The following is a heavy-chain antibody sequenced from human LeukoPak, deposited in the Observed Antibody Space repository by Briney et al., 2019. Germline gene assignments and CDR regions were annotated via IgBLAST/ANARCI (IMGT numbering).Heavy chain of an antibody. CDR2: INPSGGST. J-gene: IGHJ4*02. V-gene: IGHV1-46*01. CDR1: GYTLTSYY. D-gene: IGHD2-2*01. Sequence: ASVKVSCKASGYTLTSYYMHWVRQAPGQGLEWMGIINPSGGSTSYAQKFQGRVTMTRDMSTSTVYMELSSLRSEDTAAYYCARHQLLSPFDYWGQGTLVTVSS. CDR3: ARHQLLSPFDY.